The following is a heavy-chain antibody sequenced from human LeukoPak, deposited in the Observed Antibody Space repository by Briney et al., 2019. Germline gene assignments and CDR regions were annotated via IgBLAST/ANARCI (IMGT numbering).Heavy chain of an antibody. V-gene: IGHV3-23*01. CDR2: ISGGDGIT. CDR1: GFSFSDYA. Sequence: GSLRLSCAASGFSFSDYAMTWVRQAPGKGLGWVSTISGGDGITYYADSVKGRFTISRDDSKNTLYLQMNSLRAEDTAIYYCAKRPGKAAAGPFDPWGQGTLVTVSS. D-gene: IGHD6-13*01. CDR3: AKRPGKAAAGPFDP. J-gene: IGHJ5*02.